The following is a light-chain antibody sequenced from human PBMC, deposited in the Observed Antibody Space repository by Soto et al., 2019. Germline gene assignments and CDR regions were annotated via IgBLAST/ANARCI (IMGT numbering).Light chain of an antibody. CDR1: NIDSRT. CDR2: DNS. V-gene: IGLV3-21*02. CDR3: QVWDNVDDHIYV. J-gene: IGLJ1*01. Sequence: SYELTQPPSVSVASGQTATISCGENNIDSRTVHWYQQKPGQAPLLVVYDNSFRPSGIPNRFSGSNSGNTATLTISRVEAGDEADYYCQVWDNVDDHIYVFGTGTKVTV.